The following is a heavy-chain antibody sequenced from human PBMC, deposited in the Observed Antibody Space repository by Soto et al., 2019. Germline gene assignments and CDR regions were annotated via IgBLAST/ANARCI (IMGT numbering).Heavy chain of an antibody. J-gene: IGHJ4*02. Sequence: QLQLQASGSGLVKPSETLSLTCTVSNGSISSRSSYWGWIRPTPGKGLEWIGSIYYIGNTYYNPSLKSRVTISIDTSKTQFSLKLNSVTAADTAVYCWGGQDYGAKGYYFENWGQGTLVTVSS. CDR2: IYYIGNT. D-gene: IGHD4-17*01. CDR1: NGSISSRSSY. V-gene: IGHV4-39*01. CDR3: GGQDYGAKGYYFEN.